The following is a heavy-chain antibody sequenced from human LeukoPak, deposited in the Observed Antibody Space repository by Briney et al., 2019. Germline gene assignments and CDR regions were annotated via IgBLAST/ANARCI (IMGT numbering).Heavy chain of an antibody. Sequence: SETLSLTCTVSGGSISSYYWSWVRQPPGKGLEWIGFVYYTGSTNYSPSLKSRVTISVDTSKNQFSLKLRSVTAADTAVYYCARREGLGATLLSYFDYWGQGTLVTVSS. V-gene: IGHV4-59*12. CDR3: ARREGLGATLLSYFDY. CDR1: GGSISSYY. D-gene: IGHD1-26*01. CDR2: VYYTGST. J-gene: IGHJ4*02.